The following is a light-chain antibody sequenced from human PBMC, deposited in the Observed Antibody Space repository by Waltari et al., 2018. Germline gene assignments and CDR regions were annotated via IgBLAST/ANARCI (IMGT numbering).Light chain of an antibody. V-gene: IGLV2-8*01. J-gene: IGLJ3*02. CDR1: SRHVGWYLY. CDR3: CSYAGSSTWV. Sequence: QSALTQPPSASGSPGQSVTISCTRTSRHVGWYLYVSWYQHTPGKAHKFMIYVVSKRLSGVPDRFSGFKSVNTASLTGSGLQAEDEADYYCCSYAGSSTWVFGTGTKLTVL. CDR2: VVS.